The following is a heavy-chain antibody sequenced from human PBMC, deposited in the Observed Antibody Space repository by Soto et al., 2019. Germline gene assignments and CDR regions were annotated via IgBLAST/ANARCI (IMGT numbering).Heavy chain of an antibody. D-gene: IGHD4-17*01. CDR1: GFTFNSYG. Sequence: QVQLVESGGGVVQPGMSLRLSCAASGFTFNSYGMHWARQAPGKGLEWVAMTWYDGSYKYYVDSVKGRFTLSRDNSKNTMYLQMNSLRVEDTAVYYCARGYGDYRRYLGYWGQGTPASVSS. CDR3: ARGYGDYRRYLGY. CDR2: TWYDGSYK. V-gene: IGHV3-33*01. J-gene: IGHJ4*02.